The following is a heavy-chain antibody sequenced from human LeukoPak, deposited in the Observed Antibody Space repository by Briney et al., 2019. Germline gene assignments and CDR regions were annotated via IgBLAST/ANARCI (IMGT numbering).Heavy chain of an antibody. CDR1: VFTFSPYP. V-gene: IGHV3-48*04. CDR2: ISGPSDTI. CDR3: ARDLGRDRYFDS. J-gene: IGHJ4*02. Sequence: GGALRLSCAASVFTFSPYPMNWVRQAPGQGVEWVSYISGPSDTIHYADSVKGRFTISRDNAKNSLYLQMNSLGAEDTAVYYCARDLGRDRYFDSWGQGTLVTVSS. D-gene: IGHD5-24*01.